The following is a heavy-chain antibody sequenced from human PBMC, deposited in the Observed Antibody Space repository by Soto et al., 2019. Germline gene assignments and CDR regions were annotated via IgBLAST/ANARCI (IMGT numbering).Heavy chain of an antibody. CDR3: ARDEEIVVVVAANYYYYGMDV. V-gene: IGHV1-18*01. D-gene: IGHD2-15*01. CDR2: ISAYNGNT. CDR1: GYTFTSYG. Sequence: GASVKVSCKASGYTFTSYGISWVRQAPGQGLEWMGWISAYNGNTNYAQKLQGRVTMTTDTSTSTAYMELRSLRSDDTAVYYCARDEEIVVVVAANYYYYGMDVWGQGTTVTVSS. J-gene: IGHJ6*02.